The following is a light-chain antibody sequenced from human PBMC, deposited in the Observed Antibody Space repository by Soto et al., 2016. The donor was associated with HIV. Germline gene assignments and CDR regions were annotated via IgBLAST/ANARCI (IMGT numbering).Light chain of an antibody. J-gene: IGKJ1*01. Sequence: AIQLTQSPSSLSASVGDRVTITCRASQGISSALAWYQQKPGKAPRLLIYDASTLKSGVPSWFSGSGFGTDFTLTIYSLQPEDVATYYCQKYDSALRTFGQGTKVEIK. V-gene: IGKV1-13*02. CDR2: DAS. CDR3: QKYDSALRT. CDR1: QGISSA.